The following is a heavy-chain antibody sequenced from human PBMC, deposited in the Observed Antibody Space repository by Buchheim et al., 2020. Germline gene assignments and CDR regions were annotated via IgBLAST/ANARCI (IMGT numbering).Heavy chain of an antibody. CDR3: AREDYFHFEY. CDR1: GFTFTTYS. CDR2: IKPDGSDK. Sequence: EVQLVESGGGLVQPGGSLRVSCAASGFTFTTYSMSWVRQAPGKGLEWVATIKPDGSDKYYVDSVKGRFTISRDNAKNSLYLQFNSLRAEDTAVYFCAREDYFHFEYWGRGTL. D-gene: IGHD3-10*01. J-gene: IGHJ4*02. V-gene: IGHV3-7*01.